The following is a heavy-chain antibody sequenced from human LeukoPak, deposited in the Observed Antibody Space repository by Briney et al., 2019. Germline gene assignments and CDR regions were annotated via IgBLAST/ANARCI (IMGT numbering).Heavy chain of an antibody. CDR1: VGTFSRYA. J-gene: IGHJ5*02. CDR2: IIPIFGTA. Sequence: SVKVSCKASVGTFSRYAISWVRQAPGRGVEWMGGIIPIFGTANYAQKFQGRVTITADESTSTAYMELSSLRSEDTAVYYCARTLLWFGELSGWFDPWGQGTLVTVSS. D-gene: IGHD3-10*01. V-gene: IGHV1-69*13. CDR3: ARTLLWFGELSGWFDP.